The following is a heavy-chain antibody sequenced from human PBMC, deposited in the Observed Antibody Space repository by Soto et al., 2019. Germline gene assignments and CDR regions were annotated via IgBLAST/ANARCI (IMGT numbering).Heavy chain of an antibody. J-gene: IGHJ6*02. CDR1: GFTFSSYA. CDR3: ARGWVSSGSYLGYYYGMAV. Sequence: QVQLVESGGGVVQPGRSLRLSCAASGFTFSSYAMHWVRQAPGKGLEWVAVISYDGSNKYYADSVKGRFTISRDNSKNTLYLQMNSLRAEDTAVYYCARGWVSSGSYLGYYYGMAVWGQVTTVTVSS. D-gene: IGHD1-26*01. V-gene: IGHV3-30-3*01. CDR2: ISYDGSNK.